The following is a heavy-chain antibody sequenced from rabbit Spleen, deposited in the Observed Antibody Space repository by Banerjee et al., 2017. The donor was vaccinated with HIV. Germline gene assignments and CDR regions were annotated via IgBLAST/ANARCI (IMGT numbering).Heavy chain of an antibody. D-gene: IGHD2-1*01. V-gene: IGHV1S40*01. CDR3: ARGSATMTMVITGFFLAL. CDR1: GFSFSSDYY. Sequence: LEESGGGLVKPGASLTLTCTASGFSFSSDYYMCWVRQAPGKGLESIACIYTGSSSSTYYASWARGRFTISKTSSTTVTLQVTSLTAADTATYFCARGSATMTMVITGFFLALWGPGTLVTVS. CDR2: IYTGSSSST. J-gene: IGHJ4*01.